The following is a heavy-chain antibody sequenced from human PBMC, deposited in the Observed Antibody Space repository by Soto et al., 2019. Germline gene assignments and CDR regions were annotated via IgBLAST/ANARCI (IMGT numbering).Heavy chain of an antibody. D-gene: IGHD5-18*01. Sequence: SVKVSCKASGGTFSSYAISWVRQAPGQGLEWMGGIIPIFGTANYAQKFQGRVTITADESTSTAYTELSSLRSEDTAVYYCARGVGYSYGPHDYWGQGTLVTVPS. J-gene: IGHJ4*02. CDR2: IIPIFGTA. CDR3: ARGVGYSYGPHDY. V-gene: IGHV1-69*13. CDR1: GGTFSSYA.